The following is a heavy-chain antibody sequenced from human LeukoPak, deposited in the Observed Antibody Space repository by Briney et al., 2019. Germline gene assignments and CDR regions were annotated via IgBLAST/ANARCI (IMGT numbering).Heavy chain of an antibody. CDR2: MNYNSGNT. CDR1: GYTFTSYD. J-gene: IGHJ6*02. Sequence: ASVKVSCKASGYTFTSYDLNWVRPATGRGSEGRGWMNYNSGNTGYAHNFQGRVTMTRNTSISTAYMELSSLRSEDTAVYYCARGDRGYYYYYGMDVWGQGTTVTVSS. D-gene: IGHD3-22*01. V-gene: IGHV1-8*01. CDR3: ARGDRGYYYYYGMDV.